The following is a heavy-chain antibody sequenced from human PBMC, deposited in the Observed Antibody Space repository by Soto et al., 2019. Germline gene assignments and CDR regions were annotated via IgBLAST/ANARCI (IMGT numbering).Heavy chain of an antibody. CDR1: VFTFISYA. CDR3: ARAIFYPQGAFDI. CDR2: ISGSGGST. V-gene: IGHV3-23*01. Sequence: GWSLRLSCASSVFTFISYAMSWVRQAPGRGLEWVSAISGSGGSTYYADSVEGRFTISRDNSKNTLYLQMNSLRAEDTAVYYCARAIFYPQGAFDIWGQGTMVTVSS. J-gene: IGHJ3*02. D-gene: IGHD3-3*01.